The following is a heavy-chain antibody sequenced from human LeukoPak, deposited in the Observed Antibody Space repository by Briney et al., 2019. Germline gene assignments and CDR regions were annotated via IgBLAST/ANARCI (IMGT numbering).Heavy chain of an antibody. Sequence: GGSLRLSCAASGFTFSSYSMNWVRQAPGKGLEWISYISHASSRIFYADFVEGRFTVSRDDAKNALYLQMNSLRVEDTAVYYCARDVDMAAAGNFDYWGQGTLVTVSS. D-gene: IGHD6-13*01. CDR1: GFTFSSYS. CDR3: ARDVDMAAAGNFDY. J-gene: IGHJ4*02. V-gene: IGHV3-48*01. CDR2: ISHASSRI.